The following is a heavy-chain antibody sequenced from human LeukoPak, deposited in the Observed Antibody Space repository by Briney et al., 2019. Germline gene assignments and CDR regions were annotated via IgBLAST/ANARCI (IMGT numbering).Heavy chain of an antibody. Sequence: GGSLRLPCAASGFTFGAYWMSWFRQAPGKGPEWVASIKDDGSAQFYVDSLEGRFTISRDNAKNTLYLQMDTMRVEDTAVYYCARHIVGEQNFDYWSQGTLVTASS. V-gene: IGHV3-7*01. CDR3: ARHIVGEQNFDY. CDR1: GFTFGAYW. CDR2: IKDDGSAQ. J-gene: IGHJ4*02. D-gene: IGHD3-16*02.